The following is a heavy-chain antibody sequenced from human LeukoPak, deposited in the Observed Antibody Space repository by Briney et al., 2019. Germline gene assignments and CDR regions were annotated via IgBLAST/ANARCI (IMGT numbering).Heavy chain of an antibody. J-gene: IGHJ4*02. V-gene: IGHV1-69*13. CDR2: IIPIFGTA. CDR1: GGTFSSYA. CDR3: AREKSLGDFWSGYSEY. Sequence: GASVKVSCKASGGTFSSYAISWVRQAPGQGLEWMGGIIPIFGTANYAQKFQGRVTITADESTSTAYMELCSLRSEDTAVYYCAREKSLGDFWSGYSEYWGQGTLVTVSS. D-gene: IGHD3-3*01.